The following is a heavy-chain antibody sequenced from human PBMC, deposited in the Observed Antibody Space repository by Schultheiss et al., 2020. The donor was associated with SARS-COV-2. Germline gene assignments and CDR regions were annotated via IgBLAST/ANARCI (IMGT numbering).Heavy chain of an antibody. V-gene: IGHV3-21*05. CDR3: VRGGFDS. Sequence: GGSLRLSCAASGFTFSSYAMHWVRQAPGKGLECISYISPTTTYTNYADSVKGRFTITRDNAKNSLYLQMNSLGEEDTAVYYCVRGGFDSWGQGNLVTVSS. J-gene: IGHJ5*01. CDR1: GFTFSSYA. CDR2: ISPTTTYT.